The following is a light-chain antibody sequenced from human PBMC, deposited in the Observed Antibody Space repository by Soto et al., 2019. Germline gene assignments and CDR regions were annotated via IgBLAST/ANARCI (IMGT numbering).Light chain of an antibody. Sequence: QSALTQPRSVSGSPGQSVTISCTGTGSDVGGYNYVSWYQQHPGKAPKLMIYDVTKRPSGVPDRFSGSKSGSTASLTISGLQAEDEADYYCCSYAGSNTLLFGGGTQLTVL. CDR2: DVT. CDR1: GSDVGGYNY. J-gene: IGLJ2*01. V-gene: IGLV2-11*01. CDR3: CSYAGSNTLL.